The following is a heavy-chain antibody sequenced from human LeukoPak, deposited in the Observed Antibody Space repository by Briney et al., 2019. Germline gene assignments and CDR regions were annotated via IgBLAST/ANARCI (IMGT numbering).Heavy chain of an antibody. CDR1: GFTFSSNG. J-gene: IGHJ4*02. D-gene: IGHD3-10*01. Sequence: PGRSLRLSCAASGFTFSSNGMSWVRQAPGKGLEWVAVIWNDGSNKYYADSVKGRFTISRDNSKNTRYLPMNSLRAEDTAVYSCARASGPADYWGQGTLVTVSS. V-gene: IGHV3-33*01. CDR2: IWNDGSNK. CDR3: ARASGPADY.